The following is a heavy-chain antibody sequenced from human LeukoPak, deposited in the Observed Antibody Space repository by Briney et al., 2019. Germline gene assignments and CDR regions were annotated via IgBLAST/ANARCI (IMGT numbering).Heavy chain of an antibody. CDR1: GGSISSSSYY. V-gene: IGHV4-39*07. D-gene: IGHD2-2*01. CDR2: IYYTGVT. J-gene: IGHJ4*02. CDR3: ARVQPMLTSKPHFDY. Sequence: SETLSLTCTVSGGSISSSSYYWGWIRQPPGKGLEWIGSIYYTGVTYYNPSLKSRVTMSIDMSKNQFSLKVNSVTAADTAVYYCARVQPMLTSKPHFDYWGQGTLVTVSS.